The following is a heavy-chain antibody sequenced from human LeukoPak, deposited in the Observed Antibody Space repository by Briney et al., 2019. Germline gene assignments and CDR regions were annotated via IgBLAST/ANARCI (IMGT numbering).Heavy chain of an antibody. CDR2: IKSKTDGGTT. D-gene: IGHD3-3*01. CDR1: GXTFNNAW. J-gene: IGHJ4*02. V-gene: IGHV3-15*01. CDR3: TTGGTISDY. Sequence: NPGGSLRLSCAASGXTFNNAWMSWVRQAPGKGLEWVGLIKSKTDGGTTDYAAPVKGRFTISRDDSKNTVYLQMNSLKTEDTAVYYCTTGGTISDYWGQGTLVTVSS.